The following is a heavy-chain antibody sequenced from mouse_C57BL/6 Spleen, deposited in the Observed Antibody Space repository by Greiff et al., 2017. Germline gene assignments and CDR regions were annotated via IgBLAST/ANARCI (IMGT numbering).Heavy chain of an antibody. CDR2: IHPSDSDT. V-gene: IGHV1-74*01. J-gene: IGHJ2*01. CDR1: GYTFTSYW. Sequence: QVQLQQPGAELVKPGASVKVSCKASGYTFTSYWMHWVKQRPGQGLEWIGRIHPSDSDTNYNQKFKGKATLTVDKSSSTAYMQLSSLTSDDSAVYSCAIHYDYDDYPFDYWGQGTTLTVSS. D-gene: IGHD2-4*01. CDR3: AIHYDYDDYPFDY.